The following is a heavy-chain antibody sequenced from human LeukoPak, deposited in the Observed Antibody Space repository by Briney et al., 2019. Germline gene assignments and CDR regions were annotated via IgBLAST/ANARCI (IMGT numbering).Heavy chain of an antibody. D-gene: IGHD3-3*01. CDR2: IYHSGGT. J-gene: IGHJ4*02. CDR1: GYSISSGYY. Sequence: PSETLSLTCAVSGYSISSGYYWGWIRPPPGKGLEWIGGIYHSGGTYYNPSLRSRVTISVDPSKNQCSLQLSSVAAADTAVYYCARHRVRNTGYYDFWSGLSQGYDYWGQGTLVTASS. V-gene: IGHV4-38-2*01. CDR3: ARHRVRNTGYYDFWSGLSQGYDY.